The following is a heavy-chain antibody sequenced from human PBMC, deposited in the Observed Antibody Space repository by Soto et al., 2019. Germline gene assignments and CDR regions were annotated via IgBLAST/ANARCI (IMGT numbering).Heavy chain of an antibody. J-gene: IGHJ6*02. V-gene: IGHV1-18*01. Sequence: ASVKVSCKASGYTFTSYGISWVRQAPGQGLEWMGWISAYNGNTNYAQKLQGRVTMTTDTSTSTAYMELRRLRSDDTAVYYCARVGIPAAGIRGVPSYGMDVWGQGTTVTVSS. CDR2: ISAYNGNT. CDR1: GYTFTSYG. CDR3: ARVGIPAAGIRGVPSYGMDV. D-gene: IGHD6-13*01.